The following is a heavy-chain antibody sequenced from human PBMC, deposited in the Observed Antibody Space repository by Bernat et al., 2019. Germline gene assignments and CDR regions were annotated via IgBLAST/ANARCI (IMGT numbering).Heavy chain of an antibody. CDR2: ISYSGNT. CDR1: GGSISSSTYY. CDR3: ARQSYTIFGVVIIDY. D-gene: IGHD3-3*01. J-gene: IGHJ4*02. V-gene: IGHV4-39*01. Sequence: QQLQVSGPGLVKPSETLSLTCTVAGGSISSSTYYWVWIRQPPGKRLEWLGGISYSGNTYDNPSLKSRVSISIDTSKKPFSLRLTSVTDADTAVYYCARQSYTIFGVVIIDYWGQGILVTVSS.